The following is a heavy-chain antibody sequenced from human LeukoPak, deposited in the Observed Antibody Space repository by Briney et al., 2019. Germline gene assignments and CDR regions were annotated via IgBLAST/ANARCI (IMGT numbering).Heavy chain of an antibody. Sequence: KASETLSLTCTVSGGSISNYHWTWIRQPAGKGLEWIGQIHTSGSTNYNPPLKSRVTMSIDTPENQVSLTMRSVTAADTAVYYCARRDYSSGWSFDKWGQGTLVTVSS. D-gene: IGHD6-19*01. CDR2: IHTSGST. V-gene: IGHV4-4*07. CDR1: GGSISNYH. J-gene: IGHJ4*02. CDR3: ARRDYSSGWSFDK.